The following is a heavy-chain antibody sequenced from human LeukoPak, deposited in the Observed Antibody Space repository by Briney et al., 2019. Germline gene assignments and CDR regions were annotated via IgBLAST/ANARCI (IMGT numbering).Heavy chain of an antibody. V-gene: IGHV3-30-3*01. CDR1: GFTFSSYA. CDR2: ISYDGSNK. CDR3: ARGAGYDFWSGYISGAFDI. Sequence: GGSLRLSCAASGFTFSSYAMPWVRQAPGKGLEWVAVISYDGSNKYYADSVKGRFTISRDNSKNTLYLQMNSLRAEDTAVYYCARGAGYDFWSGYISGAFDIWGQGTMVTVSS. J-gene: IGHJ3*02. D-gene: IGHD3-3*01.